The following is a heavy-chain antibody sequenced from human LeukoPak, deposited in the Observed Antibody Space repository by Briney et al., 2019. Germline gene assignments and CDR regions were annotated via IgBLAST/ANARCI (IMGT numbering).Heavy chain of an antibody. CDR1: GFTFYNYG. D-gene: IGHD4-23*01. CDR3: AKDPTAGWGYGGNRHDFDY. J-gene: IGHJ4*02. V-gene: IGHV3-30*18. CDR2: ISHDGSNK. Sequence: GGSLRLSCAASGFTFYNYGMHWVRQAPGKGLEWVAVISHDGSNKYYADSGKGRFTISRDNSKNTLYLQMNSLRAEDTAVYYCAKDPTAGWGYGGNRHDFDYWGQGTLVTVSS.